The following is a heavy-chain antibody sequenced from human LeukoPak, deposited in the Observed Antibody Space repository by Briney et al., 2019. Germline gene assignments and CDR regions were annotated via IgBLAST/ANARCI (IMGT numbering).Heavy chain of an antibody. CDR3: ARVRCSGGSCPYYYYYYYMDV. V-gene: IGHV4-39*07. J-gene: IGHJ6*03. CDR2: IHYSGST. Sequence: PSETLSLTCTVSGGSISSSSYYWAWIRQPPGKGLEWIGSIHYSGSTYYNPSLQSRATISIDTSMNQFSLKLRFVTAADTAVYYCARVRCSGGSCPYYYYYYYMDVWGKGTTVTVSS. CDR1: GGSISSSSYY. D-gene: IGHD2-15*01.